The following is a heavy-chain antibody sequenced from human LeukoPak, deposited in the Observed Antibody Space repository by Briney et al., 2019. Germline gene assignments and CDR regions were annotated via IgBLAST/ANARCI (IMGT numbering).Heavy chain of an antibody. CDR2: IYYSGST. CDR1: GGSISSHY. V-gene: IGHV4-59*11. Sequence: PSETLSLTCTVSGGSISSHYWSWIRQPPGKGLEWIGYIYYSGSTNYNPSLKSRVTISVDTSKNQFSVKLSSVTAADTAVYYCARVDDILTGYWFDPWGQGTLVTVSS. D-gene: IGHD3-9*01. CDR3: ARVDDILTGYWFDP. J-gene: IGHJ5*02.